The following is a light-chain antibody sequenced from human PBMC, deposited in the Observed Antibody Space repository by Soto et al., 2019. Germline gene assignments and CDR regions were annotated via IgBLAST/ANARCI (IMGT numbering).Light chain of an antibody. J-gene: IGLJ1*01. CDR2: DVT. CDR3: SSYTGSRTPYV. CDR1: SSDVGGYNY. V-gene: IGLV2-14*01. Sequence: QSALTQPASVSGSPGQSITISCTGTSSDVGGYNYVSWYQQHPVKAPKLMIYDVTNRPSGVSDRFSGSKSGNTASLTISGLQAEDEADYYCSSYTGSRTPYVFETGTKVTVL.